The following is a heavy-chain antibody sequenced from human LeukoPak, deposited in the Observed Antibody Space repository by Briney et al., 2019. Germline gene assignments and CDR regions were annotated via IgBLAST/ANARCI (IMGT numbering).Heavy chain of an antibody. D-gene: IGHD2-15*01. V-gene: IGHV3-9*01. J-gene: IGHJ5*02. CDR2: ISWNSGSI. CDR3: ARINLGSGGP. Sequence: SLRLSCAASGFTFDDYAMHWVRPAPGKGLEWVSGISWNSGSIGYADSVKGRFTISRDNAKNSLYLQMNSLRAEDTAVYYCARINLGSGGPWGQGTLVTVSS. CDR1: GFTFDDYA.